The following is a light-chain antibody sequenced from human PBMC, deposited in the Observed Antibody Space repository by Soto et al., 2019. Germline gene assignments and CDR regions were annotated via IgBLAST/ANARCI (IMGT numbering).Light chain of an antibody. V-gene: IGKV3-15*01. Sequence: EIVLTQSPGTLSLSPGERATLSCRASQSVSSNLAWYQQKPGQAPRLLIYGASTKATDIPARFSGSGSGTEFTLTISSLQSEDSAVYYCQQYNDWPPITFGQGTRLEIK. CDR2: GAS. J-gene: IGKJ5*01. CDR1: QSVSSN. CDR3: QQYNDWPPIT.